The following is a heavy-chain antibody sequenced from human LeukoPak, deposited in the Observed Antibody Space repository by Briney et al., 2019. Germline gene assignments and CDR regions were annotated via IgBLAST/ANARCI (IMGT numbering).Heavy chain of an antibody. CDR2: ISWDGGST. Sequence: GGSLRLSCAASGFSFDDYTMHWVRQAPGKGLEWVSLISWDGGSTYYADSVKGRFTISRDNSKNSLYPQMNSLRTEDTALYYCAKGGEYYYYYMDVWGKGTTVTVS. CDR1: GFSFDDYT. V-gene: IGHV3-43*01. J-gene: IGHJ6*03. CDR3: AKGGEYYYYYMDV.